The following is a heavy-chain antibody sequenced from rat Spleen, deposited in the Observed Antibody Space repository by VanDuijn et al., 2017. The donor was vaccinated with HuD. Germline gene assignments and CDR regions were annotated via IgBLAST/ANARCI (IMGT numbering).Heavy chain of an antibody. V-gene: IGHV5-34*01. CDR3: TRHARDSYAHVGYFDY. CDR2: SSSSRSYF. J-gene: IGHJ2*01. D-gene: IGHD1-12*01. CDR1: GFTFSNYG. Sequence: EVQLVEPGGGFVQPGRSLELPCLASGFTFSNYGMNWIRQAPGKGLEWIAPSSSSRSYFYYADTVKGRFTISRENAKNTLYLQMTSLRSEDTALYYCTRHARDSYAHVGYFDYWGQGVMVTVSS.